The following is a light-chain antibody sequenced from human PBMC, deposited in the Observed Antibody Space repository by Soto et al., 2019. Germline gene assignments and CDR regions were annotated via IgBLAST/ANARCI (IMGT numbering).Light chain of an antibody. V-gene: IGKV3-20*01. Sequence: ENVLPQSPGTLSLSPGEPATLSCRARQSVSSSYLAWYQQKPGQAPRLLIYGASSRATGIPDRFSGSGSGTDFTLTISRLEPEDFAMYYCHQYGSSPPVTFGQGTRLEIK. J-gene: IGKJ5*01. CDR3: HQYGSSPPVT. CDR1: QSVSSSY. CDR2: GAS.